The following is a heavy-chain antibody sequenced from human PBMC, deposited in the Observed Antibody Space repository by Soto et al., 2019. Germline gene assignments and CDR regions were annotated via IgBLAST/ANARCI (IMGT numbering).Heavy chain of an antibody. CDR3: ASRERVDAFDV. J-gene: IGHJ3*01. Sequence: QVQLVQSGAEVKKPGSSVKVCCKASGGTFSTYGITWVRQASGQGLEWMGGIIPIFGTIKFAQKFQGRLTITPDESTSTVYMELSSLTSEDTAVYYCASRERVDAFDVWGQGTMVTVSS. V-gene: IGHV1-69*01. D-gene: IGHD1-26*01. CDR1: GGTFSTYG. CDR2: IIPIFGTI.